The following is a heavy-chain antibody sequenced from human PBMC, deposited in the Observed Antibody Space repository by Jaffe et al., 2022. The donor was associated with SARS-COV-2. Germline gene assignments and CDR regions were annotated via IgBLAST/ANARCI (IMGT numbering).Heavy chain of an antibody. V-gene: IGHV3-30-3*01. D-gene: IGHD5-18*01. J-gene: IGHJ4*02. CDR3: ARSVYSYGSDY. CDR2: ISYDGSNK. CDR1: GFTFSSYA. Sequence: QVQLVESGGGVVQPGRSLRLSCAASGFTFSSYAMHWVRQAPGKGLEWVAVISYDGSNKYYADSVKGRFTISRDNSKNTLYLQMNSLRAEDTAVYYCARSVYSYGSDYWGQGTLVTVSS.